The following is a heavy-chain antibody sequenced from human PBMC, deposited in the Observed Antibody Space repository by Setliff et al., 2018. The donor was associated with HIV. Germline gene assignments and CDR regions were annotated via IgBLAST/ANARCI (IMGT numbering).Heavy chain of an antibody. V-gene: IGHV4-4*02. CDR2: IYHRGNT. CDR1: GGSISRSNW. J-gene: IGHJ6*02. D-gene: IGHD2-21*01. CDR3: ARSYCGGGLCFRGLDL. Sequence: SETLSLTCAVSGGSISRSNWWSWVRQPPGKGLEWIGEIYHRGNTNYNPSLRSRVTISVDTSKNQFSLRVSSVPAADTAVYYCARSYCGGGLCFRGLDLWGQGTTVTVSS.